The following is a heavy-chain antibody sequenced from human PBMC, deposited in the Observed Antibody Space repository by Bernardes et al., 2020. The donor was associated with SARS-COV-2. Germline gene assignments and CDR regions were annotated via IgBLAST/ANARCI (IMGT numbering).Heavy chain of an antibody. D-gene: IGHD3-16*01. CDR2: ISASGGST. CDR1: GFTFSSYD. J-gene: IGHJ4*02. V-gene: IGHV3-23*01. CDR3: ATDSYYDLNGTFTY. Sequence: GGSLRLSCAASGFTFSSYDISWVRQAPGKGLEWVSGISASGGSTYYADSVKGRFTISRDNGRNELFLQMNSLGVDDTAVYYCATDSYYDLNGTFTYWGQGTLVTVSS.